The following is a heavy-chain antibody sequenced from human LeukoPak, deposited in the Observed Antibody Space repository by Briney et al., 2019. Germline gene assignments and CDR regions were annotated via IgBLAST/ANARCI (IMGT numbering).Heavy chain of an antibody. Sequence: PGGSLRLSCAASGFTFDDYAMHWVRQAPGKGLEWVSGISWNSGSIGYADSVKGRFTISRDNAKNSLYLQMNSLRAEDTALYYCAKDIHPIAVALSSGAFDIWGQGTMVTVSS. CDR2: ISWNSGSI. D-gene: IGHD6-19*01. CDR3: AKDIHPIAVALSSGAFDI. CDR1: GFTFDDYA. J-gene: IGHJ3*02. V-gene: IGHV3-9*01.